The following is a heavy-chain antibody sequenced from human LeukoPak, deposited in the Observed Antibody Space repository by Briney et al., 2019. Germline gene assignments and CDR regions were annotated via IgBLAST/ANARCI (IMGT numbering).Heavy chain of an antibody. CDR2: ISGSGAST. J-gene: IGHJ4*02. Sequence: GGSLRLSCAASGFTFSSNVMSWVRQAPGKGLEWVSAISGSGASTYYADSVKGRFTISRDNSKNTLYLQVSSLRAEDTAVYYCAKHLGYTSSCPDYWGQGTLVTVSS. CDR1: GFTFSSNV. D-gene: IGHD6-13*01. V-gene: IGHV3-23*01. CDR3: AKHLGYTSSCPDY.